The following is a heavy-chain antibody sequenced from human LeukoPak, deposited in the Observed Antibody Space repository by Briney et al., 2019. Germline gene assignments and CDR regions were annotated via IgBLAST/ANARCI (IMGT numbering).Heavy chain of an antibody. CDR2: INDDTP. D-gene: IGHD3-3*01. J-gene: IGHJ5*02. V-gene: IGHV3-23*01. CDR1: GFHFNTYS. CDR3: VKEHDLWHEEGNWFDT. Sequence: GGSLRLSCTTSGFHFNTYSMSWVRQSPGKGLEWVSAINDDTPYYRDSVKGRFTVSRDKSKDTLYLQLNSLRAEDTAIYYCVKEHDLWHEEGNWFDTWGQGVLVTVS.